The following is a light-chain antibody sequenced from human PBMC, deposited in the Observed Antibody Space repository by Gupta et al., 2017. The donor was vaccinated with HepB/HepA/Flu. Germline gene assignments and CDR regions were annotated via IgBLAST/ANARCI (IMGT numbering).Light chain of an antibody. V-gene: IGKV4-1*01. CDR1: KSVLYSSNNKNF. Sequence: DIVMTQSPDSLAVSLGERDTINCKSSKSVLYSSNNKNFLAWYQQKPGQPPKLLIYWASTRESGVPDRFRGSGSGTDFTLTISSLQAEDVAVYYCQQYYNTPTFGQGTKVEIK. J-gene: IGKJ1*01. CDR2: WAS. CDR3: QQYYNTPT.